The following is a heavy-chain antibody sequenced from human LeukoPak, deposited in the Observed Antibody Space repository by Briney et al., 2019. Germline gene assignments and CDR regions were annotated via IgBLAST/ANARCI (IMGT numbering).Heavy chain of an antibody. CDR2: ISYDGSNK. Sequence: PGGSLRLSCAASGFTFSSYAMHWVRQAPGRGLEWVAVISYDGSNKYYADSVKGRFTISRDNSKNTLYLQMNSLRAEDTAVYYCARVQVVRGAAYYYGMDVWGQGTTVTVSS. J-gene: IGHJ6*02. CDR3: ARVQVVRGAAYYYGMDV. D-gene: IGHD3-22*01. CDR1: GFTFSSYA. V-gene: IGHV3-30-3*01.